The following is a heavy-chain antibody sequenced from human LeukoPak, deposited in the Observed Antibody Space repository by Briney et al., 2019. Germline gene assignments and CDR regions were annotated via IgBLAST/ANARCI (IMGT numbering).Heavy chain of an antibody. V-gene: IGHV3-21*01. CDR3: ARKWGFSGHPGGYFDY. CDR1: GFTFSSYS. CDR2: ISSSSSYI. D-gene: IGHD6-19*01. Sequence: PGGSLRLSCAASGFTFSSYSMNWVRQAPGKGLEWVSSISSSSSYIYYADSVKGRFTISRDNAKNSLYLQMNSLRAEDTAVYYCARKWGFSGHPGGYFDYWGQGTLVTLSS. J-gene: IGHJ4*02.